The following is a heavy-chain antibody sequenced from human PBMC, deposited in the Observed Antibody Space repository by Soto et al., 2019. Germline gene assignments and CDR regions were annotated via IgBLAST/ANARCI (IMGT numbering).Heavy chain of an antibody. CDR3: AKDQASGQGSFDS. Sequence: VKLVESGGGVVQPGGPLRPSFEASGLTFNFFGIHWVRQAPAKGLGWVALISYDGSNQYYANSVKGPFTISRDNSKNTLFLQMNSLRADDTAVYYCAKDQASGQGSFDSWGQGTLVTVSS. CDR2: ISYDGSNQ. V-gene: IGHV3-30*18. J-gene: IGHJ4*02. CDR1: GLTFNFFG.